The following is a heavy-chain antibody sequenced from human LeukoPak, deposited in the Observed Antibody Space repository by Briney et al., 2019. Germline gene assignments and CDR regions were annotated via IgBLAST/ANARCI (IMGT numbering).Heavy chain of an antibody. CDR1: GYNFTNYW. D-gene: IGHD5-12*01. V-gene: IGHV5-51*01. CDR2: FYPGDSDT. J-gene: IGHJ5*02. Sequence: GESLKISCKGSGYNFTNYWIGWVRQMPGKGLEWMGIFYPGDSDTRYSPSFQGQVTISADKSISTAYLQWSSLKASDTAMYYCARLGYSGYDYRNNWFDPWGQGTLVTVSS. CDR3: ARLGYSGYDYRNNWFDP.